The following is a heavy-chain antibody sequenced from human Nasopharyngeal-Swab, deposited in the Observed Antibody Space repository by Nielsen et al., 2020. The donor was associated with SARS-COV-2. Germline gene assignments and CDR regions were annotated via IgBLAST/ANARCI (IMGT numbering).Heavy chain of an antibody. D-gene: IGHD2-15*01. CDR3: TRCGGGCYSGRDY. CDR1: GFTFSDSA. V-gene: IGHV3-73*01. Sequence: GESLNISCAASGFTFSDSAIHWVRQASGEGLEWVARIRSKGNNYATAYSASVKGRFIIFRDDPTNTAYLQMNSLKTEDKAMYYCTRCGGGCYSGRDYWGQGTVVTVSS. J-gene: IGHJ4*02. CDR2: IRSKGNNYAT.